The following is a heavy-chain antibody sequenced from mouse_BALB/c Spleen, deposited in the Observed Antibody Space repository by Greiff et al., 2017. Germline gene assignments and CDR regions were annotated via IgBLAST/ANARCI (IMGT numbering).Heavy chain of an antibody. J-gene: IGHJ3*01. Sequence: QVQLQQSGAELVRPGASVTLSCKASGYTFTDYEMHWVKQTPVHGLEWIGAIDPETGGTAYNQKFKGKATLTSDKSSSTAYMELSSLTSEDSAVYYCAREPGSSSWFAYWGQGTLVTVSA. CDR1: GYTFTDYE. D-gene: IGHD1-1*01. V-gene: IGHV1-15*01. CDR2: IDPETGGT. CDR3: AREPGSSSWFAY.